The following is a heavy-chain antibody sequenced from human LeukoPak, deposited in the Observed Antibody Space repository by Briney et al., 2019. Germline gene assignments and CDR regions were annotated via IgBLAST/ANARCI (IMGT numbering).Heavy chain of an antibody. CDR1: GYTFTSYY. CDR2: INPRGGST. Sequence: ASVKVSCKPSGYTFTSYYMHWVRQAPGHGLEWMGIINPRGGSTSYAQKFQGRVTMTRDTSTSTVYMELRSLRSEDTAVYYCARVPGVGYCSSTSCYSSGMDVWGQGTTVTVSS. D-gene: IGHD2-2*01. J-gene: IGHJ6*01. CDR3: ARVPGVGYCSSTSCYSSGMDV. V-gene: IGHV1-46*01.